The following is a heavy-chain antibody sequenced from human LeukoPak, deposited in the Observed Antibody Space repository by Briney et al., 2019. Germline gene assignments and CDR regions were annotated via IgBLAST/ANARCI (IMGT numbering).Heavy chain of an antibody. D-gene: IGHD3-22*01. CDR3: ARDRGLDYYDSSGYYFDY. V-gene: IGHV4-30-4*01. Sequence: PSETLSLTCTVSGGSISSGDYYWSWIRQPPGKGLEWIGYIYYSGSTYYNPSLKSRVTISVDTSKNQFSLKLSSVTAADTAVYYCARDRGLDYYDSSGYYFDYWGQGTLVTVSS. CDR2: IYYSGST. J-gene: IGHJ4*02. CDR1: GGSISSGDYY.